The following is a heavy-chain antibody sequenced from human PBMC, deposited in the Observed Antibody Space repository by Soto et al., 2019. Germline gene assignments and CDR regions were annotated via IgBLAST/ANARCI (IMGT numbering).Heavy chain of an antibody. V-gene: IGHV3-7*04. CDR2: IKQDGSEK. CDR3: ARAYCGGDCYFLVFYYYYYMDV. CDR1: GFTFSSYW. D-gene: IGHD2-21*01. Sequence: PGGSLRLSCAASGFTFSSYWMSWVRQAPGKGLEWVANIKQDGSEKYYVDSVKGRFTISRDNAKNSLYLQMNSLRAEDTAVYYCARAYCGGDCYFLVFYYYYYMDVWGKGTPVTVS. J-gene: IGHJ6*03.